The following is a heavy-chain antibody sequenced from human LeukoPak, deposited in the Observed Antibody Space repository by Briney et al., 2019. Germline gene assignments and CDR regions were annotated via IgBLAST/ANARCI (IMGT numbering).Heavy chain of an antibody. J-gene: IGHJ4*02. CDR3: AEEADRSGWLDH. Sequence: GGSLRLSCAASGFTFSSYAMTWVRQAPGKGLEWVSVFSGGSTYYADSVKGRFAISRDNSKNTLYLHMSSLRAEDTAVYYCAEEADRSGWLDHWGQGTLVTVSS. CDR2: FSGGST. D-gene: IGHD6-19*01. V-gene: IGHV3-23*01. CDR1: GFTFSSYA.